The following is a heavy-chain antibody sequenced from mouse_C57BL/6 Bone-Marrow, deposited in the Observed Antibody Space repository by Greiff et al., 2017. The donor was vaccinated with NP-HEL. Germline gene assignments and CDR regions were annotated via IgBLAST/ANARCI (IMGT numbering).Heavy chain of an antibody. Sequence: VQLKQSGPELVKPGASVKISCKASGYSFTGYYMNWVKQSPEKSLEWIGEINPSTGGTTYNQKFKAKATLTVDKSSSTAYMQLKSLTSEDSAVYYCARLDFYDGYYCAMDYWGQGTSVTVSS. J-gene: IGHJ4*01. CDR3: ARLDFYDGYYCAMDY. D-gene: IGHD2-3*01. V-gene: IGHV1-42*01. CDR2: INPSTGGT. CDR1: GYSFTGYY.